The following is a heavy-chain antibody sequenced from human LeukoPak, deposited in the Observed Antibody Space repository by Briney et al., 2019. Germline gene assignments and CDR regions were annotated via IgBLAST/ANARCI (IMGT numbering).Heavy chain of an antibody. CDR3: ARVGPLIWAFDI. CDR2: IYRSGSS. CDR1: GDSISSSDW. Sequence: SGTLSLTCTVSGDSISSSDWWSWVRQPPGKGLEWIGEIYRSGSSYYNPSLKSRVTISVDRSKNQFSLKLTSVTAADTAVYYCARVGPLIWAFDIWGQGTMVTVSS. V-gene: IGHV4-4*02. J-gene: IGHJ3*02. D-gene: IGHD3/OR15-3a*01.